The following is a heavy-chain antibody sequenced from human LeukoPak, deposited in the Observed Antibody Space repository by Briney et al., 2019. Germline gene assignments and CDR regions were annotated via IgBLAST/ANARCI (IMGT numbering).Heavy chain of an antibody. CDR2: FEPEDGET. Sequence: GASVKVSCKVSGYTLTELSMHWVRQAPGTGLEWMGGFEPEDGETIYAQKFQGRVTMTEDTSTDTAYMELSSLRSEDTAVYYCATALGGDYVGDAFDIWGQGTMVAVSS. CDR3: ATALGGDYVGDAFDI. J-gene: IGHJ3*02. CDR1: GYTLTELS. V-gene: IGHV1-24*01. D-gene: IGHD4-17*01.